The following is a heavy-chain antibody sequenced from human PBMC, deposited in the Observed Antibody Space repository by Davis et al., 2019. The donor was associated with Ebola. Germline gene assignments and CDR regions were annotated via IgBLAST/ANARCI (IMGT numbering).Heavy chain of an antibody. D-gene: IGHD1-26*01. Sequence: ASVKVSCKTSGYMFTDYGITWVRQAPGQGLEWLGWINPNSGGTTYAQKFQGRVTMTRGTSISTAYMDLSRLTSDDTAVYSCARESDAVGASTTDDAFDVWGQGTMVTVSS. V-gene: IGHV1-2*02. CDR3: ARESDAVGASTTDDAFDV. CDR2: INPNSGGT. CDR1: GYMFTDYG. J-gene: IGHJ3*01.